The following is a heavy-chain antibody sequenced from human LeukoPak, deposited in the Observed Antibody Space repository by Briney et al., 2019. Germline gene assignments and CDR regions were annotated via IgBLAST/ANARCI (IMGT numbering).Heavy chain of an antibody. CDR2: INPKSGVT. CDR1: GYTFTGHY. D-gene: IGHD3-22*01. CDR3: TRALRYDDSSGYYAY. J-gene: IGHJ4*02. V-gene: IGHV1-2*02. Sequence: ASVKVSFKASGYTFTGHYMHWVRQAPGQGPEWMGWINPKSGVTNYAQTLQGRVTMTRDTSSSMVYMELSRLTTDDTAVYFCTRALRYDDSSGYYAYWGQGTLVTVSS.